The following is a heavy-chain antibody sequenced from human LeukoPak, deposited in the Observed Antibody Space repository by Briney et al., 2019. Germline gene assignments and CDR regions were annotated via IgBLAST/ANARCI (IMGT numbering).Heavy chain of an antibody. J-gene: IGHJ6*02. CDR3: ARDPDKNYGMDV. D-gene: IGHD3-9*01. CDR1: GFTFSSYS. Sequence: GGSLRLSCAASGFTFSSYSMNWVRQAPGNGLEWVSYISSSSSAIYYADSVKGRFTISRDNAKNSLYLQMNSLRAEDTAVYYCARDPDKNYGMDVWGQGTTVTVSS. V-gene: IGHV3-48*01. CDR2: ISSSSSAI.